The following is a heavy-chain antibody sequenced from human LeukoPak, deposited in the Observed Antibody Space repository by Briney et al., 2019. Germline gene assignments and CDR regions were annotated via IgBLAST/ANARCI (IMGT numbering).Heavy chain of an antibody. CDR3: ATDLLGKFAHLHRSYH. CDR2: FDPEDGET. Sequence: ASVKVSCKVSGYTLTELSMHWVRQAPGKGLEWMGGFDPEDGETIYAQKFQDRVTMTEDTFRDTAYMELSSLRSEDTAVYYCATDLLGKFAHLHRSYHWGQGTLVTVSS. J-gene: IGHJ4*02. V-gene: IGHV1-24*01. D-gene: IGHD2-21*01. CDR1: GYTLTELS.